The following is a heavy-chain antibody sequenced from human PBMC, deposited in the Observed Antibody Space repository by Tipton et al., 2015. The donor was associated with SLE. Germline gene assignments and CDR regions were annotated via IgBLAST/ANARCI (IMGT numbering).Heavy chain of an antibody. CDR2: IYYSGST. J-gene: IGHJ6*02. D-gene: IGHD6-19*01. V-gene: IGHV4-30-4*01. Sequence: TLSLTCTVSGGSISSGDYYWSWIRQPPGKGLEWIGYIYYSGSTYYNPSLKSRVTISVDTSKNQFSLKLSSVTAADTAVYYCARIRTESSGWFTLYYYYGMDVWGQGTTVTVSS. CDR1: GGSISSGDYY. CDR3: ARIRTESSGWFTLYYYYGMDV.